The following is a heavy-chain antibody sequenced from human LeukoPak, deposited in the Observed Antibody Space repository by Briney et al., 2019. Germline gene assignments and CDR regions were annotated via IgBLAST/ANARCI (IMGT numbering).Heavy chain of an antibody. CDR2: IYYSGST. J-gene: IGHJ6*03. V-gene: IGHV4-59*01. CDR3: ARAVRQQLYYYYMDV. D-gene: IGHD6-13*01. Sequence: SETLSLTCTVSGGSISSYYWSWIRQPPGKGLEWIGYIYYSGSTNYNPSLKSRVTISVDTSKNQFSLKLSSVTAADTAVYYCARAVRQQLYYYYMDVWGKGTTVTISS. CDR1: GGSISSYY.